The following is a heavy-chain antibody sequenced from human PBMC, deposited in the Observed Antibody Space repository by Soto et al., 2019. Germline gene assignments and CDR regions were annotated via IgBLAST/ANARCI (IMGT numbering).Heavy chain of an antibody. CDR2: IRPDGSNT. Sequence: EVQLVESGGDLVQPGESLRLSCVPSGFLFRSYWMHWVRQTPAKGLVWVSEIRPDGSNTNYADSVRGRFTMSRDNAKNALYVQMNSLRVEDTGVYYCVRGTSAWKGVDVWGQGTTVIVSS. J-gene: IGHJ6*02. V-gene: IGHV3-74*01. D-gene: IGHD1-1*01. CDR1: GFLFRSYW. CDR3: VRGTSAWKGVDV.